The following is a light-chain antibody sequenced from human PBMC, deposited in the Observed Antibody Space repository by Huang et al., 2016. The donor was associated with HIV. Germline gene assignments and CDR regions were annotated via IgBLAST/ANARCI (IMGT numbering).Light chain of an antibody. V-gene: IGKV3-15*01. CDR3: QQYNDFRST. Sequence: ETVMTQSPVTLSVSPGDRASLSCRSSQIVSSHLAWYQQKPGQAPRLLIYAASPRATGVPARCSGSGAGTEFTLTISTLQSEDSAVYYCQQYNDFRSTFGPGTRVEIK. CDR1: QIVSSH. J-gene: IGKJ3*01. CDR2: AAS.